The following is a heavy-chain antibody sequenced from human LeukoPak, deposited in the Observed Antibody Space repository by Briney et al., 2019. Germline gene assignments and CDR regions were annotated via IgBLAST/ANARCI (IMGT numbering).Heavy chain of an antibody. CDR3: ARKYYYDSSTYYSFDN. CDR2: ISSSSGYI. V-gene: IGHV3-21*01. Sequence: GGSLRFSCTASGFTFSTYTMNWVRQAPGKGLEWVSSISSSSGYIYYADSVKGRFTVSRDNAENSVYLQMNSLRAEDTAMYYCARKYYYDSSTYYSFDNWGQGTLVTVSS. J-gene: IGHJ4*02. CDR1: GFTFSTYT. D-gene: IGHD3-22*01.